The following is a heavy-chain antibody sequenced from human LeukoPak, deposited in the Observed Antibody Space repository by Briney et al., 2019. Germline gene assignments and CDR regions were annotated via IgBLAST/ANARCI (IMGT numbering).Heavy chain of an antibody. CDR1: GFTFSSYA. Sequence: PGGSLRLSCAASGFTFSSYAMSWVRQAPGKGLEWVSAISGSGGSTYYADSVKGRFTISRDNSKNTLYLQMNSLRAEDTTVYYCATSEDRGSYLDYWGQGTLVAVSS. CDR2: ISGSGGST. D-gene: IGHD1-26*01. CDR3: ATSEDRGSYLDY. V-gene: IGHV3-23*01. J-gene: IGHJ4*02.